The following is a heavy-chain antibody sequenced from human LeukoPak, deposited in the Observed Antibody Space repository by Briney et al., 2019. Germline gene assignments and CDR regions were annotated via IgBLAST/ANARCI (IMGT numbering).Heavy chain of an antibody. Sequence: GGSLRLSCAASGFTFNRYWMTWVRQAPGKGLEWVANIKEDGSEKYYVDSVKGRFTIPRDNTKNSLYLQMNSLRAEDTAVYYCARGGSAYGEAVYWGQGTLVTVSS. D-gene: IGHD5-12*01. CDR2: IKEDGSEK. CDR3: ARGGSAYGEAVY. CDR1: GFTFNRYW. J-gene: IGHJ4*02. V-gene: IGHV3-7*04.